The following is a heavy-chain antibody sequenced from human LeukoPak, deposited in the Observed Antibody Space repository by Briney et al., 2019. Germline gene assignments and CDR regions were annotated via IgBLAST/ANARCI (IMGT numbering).Heavy chain of an antibody. Sequence: SETLSLTCAVSGGSISSSNWWSWVRQPPGKGLEWIGEIYHSGSTNYNPSLKSRVTISVDKSKNQFSLKLSSVTAADTAVYYCARVTYKGLHGEFDYWGQGTLVTVSS. CDR2: IYHSGST. V-gene: IGHV4-4*02. D-gene: IGHD1-1*01. CDR1: GGSISSSNW. CDR3: ARVTYKGLHGEFDY. J-gene: IGHJ4*02.